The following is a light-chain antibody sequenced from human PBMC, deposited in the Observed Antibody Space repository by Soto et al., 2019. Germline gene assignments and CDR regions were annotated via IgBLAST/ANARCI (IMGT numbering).Light chain of an antibody. V-gene: IGKV3-15*01. CDR2: GAS. CDR1: QSIGNN. Sequence: EIVMTQSPATLSVAPGERATLSCRASQSIGNNLAWYQQKPGQAPRLLIFGASTRATGIPARVSGSGSGTEFTLTISRLQSEDFAVYYCQKHDDWPLTFGGGTKLEIK. CDR3: QKHDDWPLT. J-gene: IGKJ4*01.